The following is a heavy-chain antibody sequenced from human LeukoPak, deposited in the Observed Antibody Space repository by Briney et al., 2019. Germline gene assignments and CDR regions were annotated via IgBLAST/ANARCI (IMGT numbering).Heavy chain of an antibody. CDR2: IWYDGSNK. J-gene: IGHJ3*02. CDR3: ASMPGLWNMIVVVIPDAFDI. CDR1: GFTFSSYG. D-gene: IGHD3-22*01. Sequence: GGSLRLSCAASGFTFSSYGMHWVRQAPGKGLEWVAVIWYDGSNKYYADSVKGRFTIFRDNSKNTLYLQMNSMRAEDTAVYYCASMPGLWNMIVVVIPDAFDIWGQGTMVTVSS. V-gene: IGHV3-33*01.